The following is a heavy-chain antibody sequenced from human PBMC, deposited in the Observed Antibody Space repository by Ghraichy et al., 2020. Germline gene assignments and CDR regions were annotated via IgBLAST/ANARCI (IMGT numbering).Heavy chain of an antibody. CDR3: GRDGYTSGWYGGAFDY. CDR1: GFTFSSYW. Sequence: GGSLRLSCAASGFTFSSYWMSWVRQAPGKGLEWVAKIQQDGSEKHYVDSVKGRFSISRDNAKNSLYLQMNSLRAEDTAVYYCGRDGYTSGWYGGAFDYWGQGSLVIVSS. D-gene: IGHD6-19*01. J-gene: IGHJ4*02. CDR2: IQQDGSEK. V-gene: IGHV3-7*01.